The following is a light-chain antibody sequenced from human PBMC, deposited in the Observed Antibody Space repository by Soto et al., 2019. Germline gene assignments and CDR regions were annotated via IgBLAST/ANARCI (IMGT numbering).Light chain of an antibody. CDR3: QQYNDWLPFT. J-gene: IGKJ3*01. Sequence: DIVLTHSPITLSLSPGSRANLSCRASETVSSYLLLYQQKPGQAPRLLIIGASTTATGVPARFSGSGSAREFTLPISSLQPADFAAYYCQQYNDWLPFTFGPGTKVDI. V-gene: IGKV3-15*01. CDR1: ETVSSY. CDR2: GAS.